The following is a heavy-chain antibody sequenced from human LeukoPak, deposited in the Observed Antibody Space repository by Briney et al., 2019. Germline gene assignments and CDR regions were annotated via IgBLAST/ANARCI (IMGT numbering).Heavy chain of an antibody. J-gene: IGHJ3*02. D-gene: IGHD6-13*01. CDR1: GFTFSSYD. CDR3: ARRAAVNAFDI. Sequence: GGSLRLSCAASGFTFSSYDMHWVRQATGKGLEWVSGIGTAGDTYYQGSVKGRFTISRENAKNSLYLQMNSLRAGDTAVYYCARRAAVNAFDIWGQGTMVTVSS. V-gene: IGHV3-13*01. CDR2: IGTAGDT.